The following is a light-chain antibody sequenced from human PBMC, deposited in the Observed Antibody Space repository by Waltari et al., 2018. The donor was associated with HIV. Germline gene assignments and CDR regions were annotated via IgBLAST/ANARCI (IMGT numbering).Light chain of an antibody. V-gene: IGLV1-44*01. Sequence: QSLLTQPPSASGTPGQRVTISCSGGTANLGTNTVNWYKQLPGTAPTLLIFSDNRRHSGVSARFSGSKSGTSASLAISGLRSDDEAKFICASWDASLDGWVFGGGTQLTVL. CDR1: TANLGTNT. J-gene: IGLJ3*02. CDR3: ASWDASLDGWV. CDR2: SDN.